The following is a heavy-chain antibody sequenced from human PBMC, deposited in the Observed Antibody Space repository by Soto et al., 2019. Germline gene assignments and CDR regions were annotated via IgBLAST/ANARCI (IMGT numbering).Heavy chain of an antibody. CDR1: GFAVSSNY. CDR2: IYSDGNT. Sequence: GGSLRLSCAASGFAVSSNYMSWVRQAPGKGLEWVSIIYSDGNTYYADSVKGRFTISRDSSKNTLYLQMNSLRAEDTAVYYCARGPYYYGMDVWGQGTTVTVSS. V-gene: IGHV3-53*01. CDR3: ARGPYYYGMDV. J-gene: IGHJ6*02.